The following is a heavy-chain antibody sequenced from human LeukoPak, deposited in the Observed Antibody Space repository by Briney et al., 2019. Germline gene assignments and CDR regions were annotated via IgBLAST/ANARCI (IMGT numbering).Heavy chain of an antibody. J-gene: IGHJ4*02. D-gene: IGHD3-22*01. CDR2: INPNSGGT. Sequence: ASVKVSCKASGYTFTSYYMHWVRQAPGQGLEWMGRINPNSGGTNYAQKFQGRVTMTRDTSISTAYMELSRLRSDDTAVYYCASYYDSSGYLSDYWGQGTLVTVSS. V-gene: IGHV1-2*06. CDR3: ASYYDSSGYLSDY. CDR1: GYTFTSYY.